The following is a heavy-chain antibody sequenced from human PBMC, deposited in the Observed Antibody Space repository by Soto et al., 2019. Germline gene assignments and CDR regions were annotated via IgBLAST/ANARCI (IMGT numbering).Heavy chain of an antibody. D-gene: IGHD3-16*01. CDR3: ARSRGGYFDY. CDR1: GGSISSYY. CDR2: IYYSGST. Sequence: QVQLQESGPGLVKPSETLSLTCTVSGGSISSYYWSWIRQPPGKGLEWIGYIYYSGSTNYNPSLXGXAXIXXDPSKNQFSLKLSSVTAADTAVYYCARSRGGYFDYWGQGTLVTVSS. J-gene: IGHJ4*02. V-gene: IGHV4-59*01.